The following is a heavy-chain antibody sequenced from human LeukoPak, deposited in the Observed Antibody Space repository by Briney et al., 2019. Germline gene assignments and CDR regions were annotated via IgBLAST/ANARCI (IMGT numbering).Heavy chain of an antibody. V-gene: IGHV3-43D*03. CDR1: GFTLDDYA. CDR2: ISWDGGST. D-gene: IGHD5-18*01. J-gene: IGHJ4*02. Sequence: PGGSLRLSCAASGFTLDDYAMHWVRQAPGRGVEWVSLISWDGGSTYYADSVKGRFTISRDNSKNSLYLQMNSLRAEDTALYYCAKVSRGYSYGHFDYWGQGTLVTVSS. CDR3: AKVSRGYSYGHFDY.